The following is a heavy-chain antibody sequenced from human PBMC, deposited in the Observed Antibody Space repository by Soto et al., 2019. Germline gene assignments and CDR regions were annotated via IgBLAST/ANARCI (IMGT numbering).Heavy chain of an antibody. CDR2: IIPVFGRP. D-gene: IGHD5-12*01. CDR3: AREASGYDL. J-gene: IGHJ1*01. CDR1: GRAFSSFG. Sequence: GSCNSSGRAFSSFGVRLVRQAPGQGLEWMGGIIPVFGRPNYAQRFRGRLTITADESTNTSYMALIDLTFEDTAVYYCAREASGYDLWGKGTHVTVPQ. V-gene: IGHV1-69*01.